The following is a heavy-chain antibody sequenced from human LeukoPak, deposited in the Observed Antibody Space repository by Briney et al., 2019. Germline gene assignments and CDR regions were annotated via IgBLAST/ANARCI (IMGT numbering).Heavy chain of an antibody. CDR1: GFTFSSYW. CDR3: ARVGGIAAADPFGY. V-gene: IGHV3-74*01. D-gene: IGHD6-13*01. CDR2: INSDGSST. J-gene: IGHJ4*02. Sequence: GGSLRLSCAASGFTFSSYWMHWVRQAPGKGLVWVSRINSDGSSTSYADSVKGRFTISRDNAKNTLYLQMNSLRAEDTAVYYCARVGGIAAADPFGYWGQGTLVTVSS.